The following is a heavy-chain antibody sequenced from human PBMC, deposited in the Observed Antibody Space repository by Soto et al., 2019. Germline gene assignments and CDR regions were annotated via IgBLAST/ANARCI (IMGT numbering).Heavy chain of an antibody. J-gene: IGHJ5*02. D-gene: IGHD2-21*02. CDR2: ISPYNGDT. CDR1: GYPFSNYG. Sequence: GASVKVSCKAAGYPFSNYGVTWVRQAPGQGPEWVGWISPYNGDTNYTQKFQGRVTVTTDTSTSTAYMELRSLTSDDTAIYYCARNGLNNWFDPWGQGTLVTSPQ. V-gene: IGHV1-18*01. CDR3: ARNGLNNWFDP.